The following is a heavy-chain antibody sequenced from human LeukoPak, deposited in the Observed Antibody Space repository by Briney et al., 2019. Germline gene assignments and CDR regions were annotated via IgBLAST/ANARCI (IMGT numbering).Heavy chain of an antibody. CDR1: GFTFSSYA. CDR3: ARGGVRGVIITPKYYFDY. J-gene: IGHJ4*02. Sequence: GGSLRLSCAASGFTFSSYAMSWVRQAPGKGLEWVSAISGSGGSTYYADSVKGRFTISRDNSKNTLYLQMNSPRAEDTAVYYCARGGVRGVIITPKYYFDYWGQGTLVTVSS. V-gene: IGHV3-23*01. CDR2: ISGSGGST. D-gene: IGHD3-10*01.